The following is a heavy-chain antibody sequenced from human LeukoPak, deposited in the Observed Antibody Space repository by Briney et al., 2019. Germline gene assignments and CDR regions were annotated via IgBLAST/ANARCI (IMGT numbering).Heavy chain of an antibody. Sequence: ASVKVSCKVSGYTLTDLSMHWVRQAPGQGLEWMGGFDPEDGETIYAQKFQGRVTITEDTSTDTAYMELSSLRSEDTAVYYCARRLLGIDYWGQGTLVTVSS. CDR2: FDPEDGET. CDR1: GYTLTDLS. CDR3: ARRLLGIDY. V-gene: IGHV1-24*01. J-gene: IGHJ4*02.